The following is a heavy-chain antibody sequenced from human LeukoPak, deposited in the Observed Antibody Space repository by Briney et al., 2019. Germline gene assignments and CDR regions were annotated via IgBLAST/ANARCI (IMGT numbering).Heavy chain of an antibody. CDR2: ITDSGGST. V-gene: IGHV3-23*01. CDR1: GFTFSSYA. Sequence: GGSLRLSCAASGFTFSSYAMSWVRQAPGKGLEWVSAITDSGGSTFYADSVQGRFTISRDNSKNTLHLQMNSLRAEDTAVYYCAKGSSPSRPYYFDYWGQGTLVTVSS. D-gene: IGHD1-26*01. J-gene: IGHJ4*02. CDR3: AKGSSPSRPYYFDY.